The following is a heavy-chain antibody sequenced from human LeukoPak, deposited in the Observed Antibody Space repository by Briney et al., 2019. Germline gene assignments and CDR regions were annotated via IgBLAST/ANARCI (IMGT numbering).Heavy chain of an antibody. V-gene: IGHV3-15*01. CDR1: GFTFSNAW. CDR3: TRMTKVTKAFDY. J-gene: IGHJ4*02. Sequence: GGSLRLSCAASGFTFSNAWMGWVRQAPGKGLEWVGRIKSKTDGGTTDYAAPVKGRFTISRDDSKNTLYLQMNSLKTEDTAVYYCTRMTKVTKAFDYWGQGTLVTVSS. CDR2: IKSKTDGGTT. D-gene: IGHD4-17*01.